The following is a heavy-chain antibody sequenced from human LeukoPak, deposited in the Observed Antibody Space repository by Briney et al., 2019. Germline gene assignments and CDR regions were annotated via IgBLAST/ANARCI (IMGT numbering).Heavy chain of an antibody. CDR1: GFTFDDHG. Sequence: GGSLRLSCAASGFTFDDHGMSWVRQAPGKGLEWVSGINWNGGSTGYADSVKGRFTISRDNAKKSLYLQMNSLRAEDTALYHCARINYDSSGYYYVDQWGQGTLVTVSS. V-gene: IGHV3-20*01. CDR2: INWNGGST. J-gene: IGHJ4*02. CDR3: ARINYDSSGYYYVDQ. D-gene: IGHD3-22*01.